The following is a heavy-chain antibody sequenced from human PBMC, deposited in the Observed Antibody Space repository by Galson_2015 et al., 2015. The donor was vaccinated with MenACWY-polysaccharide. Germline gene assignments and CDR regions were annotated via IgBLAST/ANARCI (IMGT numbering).Heavy chain of an antibody. CDR2: ISGSGGST. Sequence: SLRLSCAASRFTFSSYAMSWVRQAPGKGLEWVSAISGSGGSTYYADSVKGRFTISRDNSKNTLYLQMNSLRAEDTAVYYCAKMGPGYDSSGYYVFGYWGQGTLVTVSS. D-gene: IGHD3-22*01. CDR3: AKMGPGYDSSGYYVFGY. J-gene: IGHJ4*02. CDR1: RFTFSSYA. V-gene: IGHV3-23*01.